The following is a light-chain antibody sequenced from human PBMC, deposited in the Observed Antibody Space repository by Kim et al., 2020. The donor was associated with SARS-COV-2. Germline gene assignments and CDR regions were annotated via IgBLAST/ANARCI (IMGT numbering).Light chain of an antibody. V-gene: IGLV1-47*02. CDR3: AAWDDTLSARV. J-gene: IGLJ3*02. CDR2: ANN. Sequence: GQSVTISCSARTSNVGKTFVYWYQQLPGTAPRLLIYANNQRPSGVPDRFSGSKSGTSASLAISELRSEEEANYYCAAWDDTLSARVFGGGTQLTVL. CDR1: TSNVGKTF.